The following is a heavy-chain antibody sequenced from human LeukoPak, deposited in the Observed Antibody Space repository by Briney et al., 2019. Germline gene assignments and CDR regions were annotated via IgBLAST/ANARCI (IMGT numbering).Heavy chain of an antibody. CDR1: GFTFSSYG. Sequence: PGGSLRLSCAASGFTFSSYGMRWVRQAPGKGLEWVAFIRYDGSNKYYADSVKGRFTISRDNSKNTLYLQMNSLRAEDTAVYYCAKVLLWFGELSWAFDYWGQGTLVTVSS. CDR2: IRYDGSNK. D-gene: IGHD3-10*01. V-gene: IGHV3-30*02. J-gene: IGHJ4*02. CDR3: AKVLLWFGELSWAFDY.